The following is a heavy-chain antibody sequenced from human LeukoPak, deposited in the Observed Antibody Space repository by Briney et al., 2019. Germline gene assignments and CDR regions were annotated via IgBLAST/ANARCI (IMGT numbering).Heavy chain of an antibody. CDR3: ATDRGWRMFDY. J-gene: IGHJ4*02. CDR1: GYTFTHYF. D-gene: IGHD5-12*01. Sequence: ASVKVSCKASGYTFTHYFIHWVRQAPGHGLEWRGVINPRSGSTTYAQKFQGRVTMTEDTSTDTAYMELSSLRSEDTAVYYCATDRGWRMFDYWGQGTLVTVSS. V-gene: IGHV1-46*01. CDR2: INPRSGST.